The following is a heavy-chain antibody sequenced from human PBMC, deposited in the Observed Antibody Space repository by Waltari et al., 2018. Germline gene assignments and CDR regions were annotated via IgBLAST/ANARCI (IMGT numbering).Heavy chain of an antibody. CDR1: GYTFTSYY. V-gene: IGHV1-46*01. Sequence: QVQLVQSGAEVKKPGASVKVSCKASGYTFTSYYMHWVRQAPGQGLEWMGIINPSGGSTSYAQKFQGRVTMTRDTSTSTVYMELSSLRSEDTAVYYCARGPVAYCSGGSCYSDYWGQGTLVTVSS. CDR2: INPSGGST. CDR3: ARGPVAYCSGGSCYSDY. J-gene: IGHJ4*02. D-gene: IGHD2-15*01.